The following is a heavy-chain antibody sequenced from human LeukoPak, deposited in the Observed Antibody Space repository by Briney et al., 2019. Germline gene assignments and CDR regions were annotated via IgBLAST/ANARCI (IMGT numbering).Heavy chain of an antibody. V-gene: IGHV3-23*01. J-gene: IGHJ4*02. Sequence: PGGSLRLSCAASGFTFSSYAMSWVRQAPGEGLEWVSAISGSGGSTYYSDSVKGRFTISRDNSKNSLYLQMNSLRAEETAVYYCAKDEMLFYDFWSGYRGGVFDYWGQGTLVTVSS. CDR3: AKDEMLFYDFWSGYRGGVFDY. CDR2: ISGSGGST. D-gene: IGHD3-3*01. CDR1: GFTFSSYA.